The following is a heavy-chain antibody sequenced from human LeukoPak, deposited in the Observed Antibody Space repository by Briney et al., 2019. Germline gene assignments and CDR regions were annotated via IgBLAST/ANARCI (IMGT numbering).Heavy chain of an antibody. D-gene: IGHD1-26*01. V-gene: IGHV3-73*01. Sequence: GGSLRLSCAASGFTFSGSAMHWVRQASGKGLEWVGRIRSKANSYATAYAASVKGRFTISRDDPKNTAYLQMNSLKTEDTAVYYCTRVGATFLDYWGQGTLVTVSS. J-gene: IGHJ4*02. CDR1: GFTFSGSA. CDR3: TRVGATFLDY. CDR2: IRSKANSYAT.